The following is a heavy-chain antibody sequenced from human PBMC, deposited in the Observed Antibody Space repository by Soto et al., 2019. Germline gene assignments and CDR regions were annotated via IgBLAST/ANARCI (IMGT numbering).Heavy chain of an antibody. J-gene: IGHJ5*02. CDR3: ARLDCSSTSCWDWFDP. D-gene: IGHD2-2*01. CDR1: GFTFSSYW. CDR2: IKQDGSEK. V-gene: IGHV3-7*03. Sequence: PGGSLRLSCAASGFTFSSYWMSWVRQAPGKGLEWVANIKQDGSEKYYVDSVKGRFTISRDNAKNSLYLQMNSLRAEDTAVYYCARLDCSSTSCWDWFDPWGQGTLVTVSS.